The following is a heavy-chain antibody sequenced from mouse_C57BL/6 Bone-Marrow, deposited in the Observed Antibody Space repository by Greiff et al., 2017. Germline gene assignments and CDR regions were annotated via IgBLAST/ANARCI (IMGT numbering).Heavy chain of an antibody. CDR1: GFTFSDYY. CDR3: ARHANYGSSWGFAY. V-gene: IGHV5-12*01. CDR2: ISNGGGST. J-gene: IGHJ3*01. Sequence: EVKLVESGGGLVQPGGSLKLSCAASGFTFSDYYMYWVRQTPEKRLEWVAYISNGGGSTYYPDTVKGRFTISRDNAKNTLYLQMSRLKSEDTAMYYCARHANYGSSWGFAYWGQGTLVTVSA. D-gene: IGHD1-1*01.